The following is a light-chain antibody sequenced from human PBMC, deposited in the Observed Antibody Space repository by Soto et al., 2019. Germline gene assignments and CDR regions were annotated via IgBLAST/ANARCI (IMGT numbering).Light chain of an antibody. Sequence: EIVLTQSPATLSLSPGERATLSCRASQSIGYYLAWYQEKPGQAPRLLIYDASIRATGIPARFSGSWSGTDFALTINGLELEDSAVYYCQQRGNWPPTWTFGQGTKVDIK. CDR2: DAS. CDR1: QSIGYY. CDR3: QQRGNWPPTWT. V-gene: IGKV3-11*01. J-gene: IGKJ1*01.